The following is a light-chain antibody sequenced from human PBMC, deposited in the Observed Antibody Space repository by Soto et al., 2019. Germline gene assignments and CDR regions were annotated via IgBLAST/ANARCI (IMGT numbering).Light chain of an antibody. V-gene: IGKV3-11*01. J-gene: IGKJ4*01. CDR2: DAS. CDR3: QQRTIWPLT. CDR1: QRVAKF. Sequence: EIVLTQSPDTLSLSPGERATLSCRASQRVAKFVAWYQQKGGQPPRLLIFDASTRASGVPGRFNGSGSGTAFTLTISSLEPEDSAVYYCQQRTIWPLTFGGGTKVEVK.